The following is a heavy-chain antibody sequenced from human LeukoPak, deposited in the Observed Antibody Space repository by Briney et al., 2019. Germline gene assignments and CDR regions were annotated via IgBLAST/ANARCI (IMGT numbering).Heavy chain of an antibody. CDR2: ISWNSGSI. V-gene: IGHV3-9*01. D-gene: IGHD3-9*01. Sequence: GGSLRLSCAASGFTFDDYAMHWVRQAPGKGLEWVSGISWNSGSIGYADSVKGRFTISRDNAKNSLYLQMNSLRAEDTALYYCAKAPALTYFAWPMEFDPWGQGTLVTVSS. CDR1: GFTFDDYA. CDR3: AKAPALTYFAWPMEFDP. J-gene: IGHJ5*02.